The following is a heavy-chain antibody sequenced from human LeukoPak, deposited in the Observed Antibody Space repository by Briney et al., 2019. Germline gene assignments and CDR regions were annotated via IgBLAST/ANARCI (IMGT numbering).Heavy chain of an antibody. V-gene: IGHV1-18*01. CDR1: GGTFSSYA. Sequence: ASVKVSCKASGGTFSSYAISWVRQAPGQGLEWMGWISAYNGNTNYAQKLQGRVTMTTDTSTSTAYMELRSLRSDDTAVYYCARWDSGYDWGDYWGQGTLVTVSS. D-gene: IGHD5-12*01. J-gene: IGHJ4*02. CDR3: ARWDSGYDWGDY. CDR2: ISAYNGNT.